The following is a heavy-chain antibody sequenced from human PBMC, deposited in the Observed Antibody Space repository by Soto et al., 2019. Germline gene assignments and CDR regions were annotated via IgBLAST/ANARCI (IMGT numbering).Heavy chain of an antibody. CDR3: AKGDDYCSGGSYTGAFDI. Sequence: PGGSLRLSCAASGFTFDDYAMHWVRQAPGKGLEWVSGISWNSGSIGYADSVKGRFTISRDNAKNSLYLQMNSLRAEDTALYYCAKGDDYCSGGSYTGAFDIWGQGTMVTVSS. J-gene: IGHJ3*02. D-gene: IGHD2-15*01. V-gene: IGHV3-9*01. CDR2: ISWNSGSI. CDR1: GFTFDDYA.